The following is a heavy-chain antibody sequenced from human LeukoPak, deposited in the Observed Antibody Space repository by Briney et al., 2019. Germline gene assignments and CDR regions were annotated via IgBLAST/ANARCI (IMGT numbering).Heavy chain of an antibody. CDR3: AGLGVALNWFDP. CDR2: IIPIFGTA. CDR1: RGTFSSYA. D-gene: IGHD3-3*01. V-gene: IGHV1-69*05. Sequence: ASVKVSSKASRGTFSSYAISWVRQAPGQGLEWMGGIIPIFGTANYAQKFQGRVTITTDESTSTVYMELSSLRSEDTAVYYCAGLGVALNWFDPWGQGTLVTVSS. J-gene: IGHJ5*02.